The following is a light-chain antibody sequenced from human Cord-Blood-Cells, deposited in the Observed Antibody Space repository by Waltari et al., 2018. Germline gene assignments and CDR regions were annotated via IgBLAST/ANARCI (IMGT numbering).Light chain of an antibody. CDR3: QSYDSSLSVV. Sequence: QSVLTQPPSVSGAPGQRVTISCTGSISNIGAGCDVHWYQQLPGTAPKLPIYGNSNRPSGVPDRFSGSKSGTSASLAITGLQAEDEADYYCQSYDSSLSVVFGGGTKLTVL. J-gene: IGLJ2*01. V-gene: IGLV1-40*01. CDR1: ISNIGAGCD. CDR2: GNS.